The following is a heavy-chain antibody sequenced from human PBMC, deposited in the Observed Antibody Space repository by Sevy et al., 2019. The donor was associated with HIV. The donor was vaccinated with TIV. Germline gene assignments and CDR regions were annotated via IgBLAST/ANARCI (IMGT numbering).Heavy chain of an antibody. CDR1: GCTLTKLS. CDR2: VDPEDGET. D-gene: IGHD3-22*01. Sequence: ASVKVSCKVSGCTLTKLSMHWVRQVPGKGLEWMVSVDPEDGETIYARKFQGRVTMTEDTSTDTAYIVLSSRRSEDTAVYYCATTKDYYDSSGSPFDYWGQGTLVTVSS. CDR3: ATTKDYYDSSGSPFDY. V-gene: IGHV1-24*01. J-gene: IGHJ4*02.